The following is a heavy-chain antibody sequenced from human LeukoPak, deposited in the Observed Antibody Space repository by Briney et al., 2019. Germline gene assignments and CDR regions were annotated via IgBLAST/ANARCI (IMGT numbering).Heavy chain of an antibody. Sequence: GASVKVSCKASGYTFTSYAMNWVRQAPGQGLEWMGWINTNTGNPTYAQGFTGRFVFSLDTSVSTAYLQISSLKAEDTAVYYRARGLVVTASYMDVWGKGTTVTVSS. CDR1: GYTFTSYA. CDR2: INTNTGNP. CDR3: ARGLVVTASYMDV. J-gene: IGHJ6*03. V-gene: IGHV7-4-1*02. D-gene: IGHD2-21*02.